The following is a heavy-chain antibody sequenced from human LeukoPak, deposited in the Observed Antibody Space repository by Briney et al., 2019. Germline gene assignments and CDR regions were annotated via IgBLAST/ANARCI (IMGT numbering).Heavy chain of an antibody. CDR3: ARDGSAWSRDY. V-gene: IGHV3-21*01. CDR1: GFTFSTTG. Sequence: GGSLRLSCAASGFTFSTTGMTWVRQAPGKGLGWVSTISFRSDTYFPDSLKGRFTVSRDNAKNSVFLQMSSLRAEDTAVYYCARDGSAWSRDYWGQGTLVTVSS. D-gene: IGHD3-10*01. CDR2: ISFRSDT. J-gene: IGHJ4*02.